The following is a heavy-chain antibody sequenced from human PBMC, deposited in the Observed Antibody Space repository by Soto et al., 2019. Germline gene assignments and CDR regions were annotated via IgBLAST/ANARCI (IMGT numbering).Heavy chain of an antibody. Sequence: SETLSLTXTVSGGSISSYYWSWIRQPPGKGLEWIGYIYDSGSTNYNPSLRSRLTISGDTSKNQFSLKLRSVTAAETAVYYCARGEITGTTRYGMDVWGQGTTVTVSS. CDR2: IYDSGST. V-gene: IGHV4-59*01. CDR1: GGSISSYY. CDR3: ARGEITGTTRYGMDV. D-gene: IGHD1-20*01. J-gene: IGHJ6*02.